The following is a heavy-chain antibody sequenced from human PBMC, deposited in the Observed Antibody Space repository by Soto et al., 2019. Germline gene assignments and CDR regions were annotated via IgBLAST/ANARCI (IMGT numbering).Heavy chain of an antibody. Sequence: GGSLRLSCAASGFTFSSYWMHWVRQAPGKGLVWVSRINSDGSSTSYADSVKGRFTISRDNAKNTMSLQMNNLRAEDTAVYYCARWGCSGTNCNLNQRSYDLWGQGTLVTVSS. CDR3: ARWGCSGTNCNLNQRSYDL. D-gene: IGHD2-15*01. V-gene: IGHV3-74*01. J-gene: IGHJ4*02. CDR1: GFTFSSYW. CDR2: INSDGSST.